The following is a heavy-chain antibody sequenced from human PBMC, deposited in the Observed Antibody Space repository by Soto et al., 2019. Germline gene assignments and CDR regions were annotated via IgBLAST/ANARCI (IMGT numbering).Heavy chain of an antibody. CDR2: TIPIFGTA. V-gene: IGHV1-69*01. CDR3: GRDRITMVRGGGYFDY. Sequence: QVQLVQSGAEVKKPGSSVKVSCKASGGTFSSYAISWVRQAPGQGLEWMGGTIPIFGTANYAHKLQGRVTITEDEATSTAYMGLSSLRSEDTTVYYCGRDRITMVRGGGYFDYWGQGTLVTVSS. CDR1: GGTFSSYA. J-gene: IGHJ4*02. D-gene: IGHD3-10*01.